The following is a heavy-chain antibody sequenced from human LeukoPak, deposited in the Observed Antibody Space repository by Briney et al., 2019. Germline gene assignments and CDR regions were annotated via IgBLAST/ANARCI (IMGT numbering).Heavy chain of an antibody. Sequence: ASVKVSCKASGYTFTSYYMHWVRQAPGQGLEWMGIINPSGGSTSYAQKFQGRVTMTRDTSTSTVYMELSSLRSEDTAVYYCARGTGCCSSTSCYTRPPFDPWGQGTLVTVSS. CDR3: ARGTGCCSSTSCYTRPPFDP. V-gene: IGHV1-46*01. J-gene: IGHJ5*02. D-gene: IGHD2-2*02. CDR1: GYTFTSYY. CDR2: INPSGGST.